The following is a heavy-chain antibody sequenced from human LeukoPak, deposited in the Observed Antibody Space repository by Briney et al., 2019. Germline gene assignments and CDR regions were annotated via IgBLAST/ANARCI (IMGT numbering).Heavy chain of an antibody. CDR2: IWYDGSSK. J-gene: IGHJ4*02. V-gene: IGHV3-33*01. CDR3: VRDSLDY. CDR1: GFTFSNYG. Sequence: GTSLRLSCAASGFTFSNYGMHWVRQAPGKGLEWVAVIWYDGSSKNYADSVKGRFTIPRDNSNNTLYLQMNSLRAEDTAVYYCVRDSLDYWGQGTLVTVSS.